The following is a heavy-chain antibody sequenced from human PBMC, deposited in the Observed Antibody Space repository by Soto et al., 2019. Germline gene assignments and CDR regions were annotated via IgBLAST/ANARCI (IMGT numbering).Heavy chain of an antibody. CDR1: GGTFSSYA. V-gene: IGHV1-69*01. J-gene: IGHJ5*02. D-gene: IGHD3-9*01. Sequence: QVQLVQSGAEVKKPGSSVKVSCKASGGTFSSYAISWVRQAPGQGLEWMGGIVPIFGTANYTRKFPGRVTITADESTSVAYMELSSLRSEVTAVYCYARACLDDYDILTGYPKYTWFVPWGQGTLVTVSS. CDR3: ARACLDDYDILTGYPKYTWFVP. CDR2: IVPIFGTA.